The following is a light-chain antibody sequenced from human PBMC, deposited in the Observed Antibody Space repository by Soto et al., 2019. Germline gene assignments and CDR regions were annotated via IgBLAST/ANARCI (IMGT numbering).Light chain of an antibody. CDR2: TTS. CDR1: ESVTSSC. V-gene: IGKV3-20*01. CDR3: QQCGGSPLFS. J-gene: IGKJ3*01. Sequence: EIVLTQSPDTLSLSPGERATLSCTASESVTSSCLAWYQRKPGQAPRLLIHTTSTRATDIPDRFSGSGSGTDFILTISRLEPEDFAVYYCQQCGGSPLFSFGPGTRVDI.